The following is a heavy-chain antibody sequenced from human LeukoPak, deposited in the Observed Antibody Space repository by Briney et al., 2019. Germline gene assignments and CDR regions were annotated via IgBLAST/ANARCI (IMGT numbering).Heavy chain of an antibody. V-gene: IGHV4-30-4*01. CDR1: GGSISSGDYY. J-gene: IGHJ4*02. CDR3: ARVPGVSGFDY. Sequence: PSQTLSLTCTVSGGSISSGDYYWSWIRQPPGKGLEWIGYIYYSGSTYYNPSLKSRVTISVDASKNQFSLKLSSVTAADTAVYYCARVPGVSGFDYWGQGTLVTVSS. CDR2: IYYSGST. D-gene: IGHD2-8*01.